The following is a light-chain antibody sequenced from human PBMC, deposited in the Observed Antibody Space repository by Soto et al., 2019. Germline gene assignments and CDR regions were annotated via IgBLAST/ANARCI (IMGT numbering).Light chain of an antibody. CDR1: QSVSSY. V-gene: IGKV3-15*01. CDR2: RAS. J-gene: IGKJ2*01. CDR3: QQYNTWPPRYT. Sequence: EIVMTQSPATLSVSPGGRATLSCRASQSVSSYLAWYQQRPGQPPRLLIYRASTRATNIPARFSGSGSGTEFSLTISSLESEDFAGYYCQQYNTWPPRYTFGQGTKLEI.